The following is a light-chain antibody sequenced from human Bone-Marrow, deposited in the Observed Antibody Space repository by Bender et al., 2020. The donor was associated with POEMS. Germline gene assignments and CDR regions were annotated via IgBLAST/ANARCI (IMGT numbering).Light chain of an antibody. CDR3: SAWDDSLSGWV. CDR1: SSDIGANNY. V-gene: IGLV2-14*01. CDR2: DVN. J-gene: IGLJ3*02. Sequence: QSALTQPASVSGSPGQSITISCTGTSSDIGANNYVSWYQQHPGKVPKPVIFDVNDRPSGVSHRFSGSKSGNTASLTVSGLQADDEADYYCSAWDDSLSGWVFGGGTKLTVL.